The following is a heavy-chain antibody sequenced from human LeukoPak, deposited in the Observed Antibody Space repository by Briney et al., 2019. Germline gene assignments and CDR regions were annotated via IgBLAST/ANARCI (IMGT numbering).Heavy chain of an antibody. CDR2: IIPIFGTA. CDR3: ARAPAGEQPRDYYYYGMDV. J-gene: IGHJ6*02. Sequence: SVKVSCKASGGTFSSYAISWVRQAPGQGLEWMGGIIPIFGTANYAQKFQGRVTITADESTSTAYMELSSLRSEDTAVYYCARAPAGEQPRDYYYYGMDVWGQGTTVTVSS. V-gene: IGHV1-69*13. D-gene: IGHD1-1*01. CDR1: GGTFSSYA.